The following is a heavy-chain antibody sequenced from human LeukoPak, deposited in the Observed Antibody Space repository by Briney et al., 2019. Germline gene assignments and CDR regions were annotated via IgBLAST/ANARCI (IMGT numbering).Heavy chain of an antibody. J-gene: IGHJ4*02. CDR1: GFIFTNHH. CDR2: VDTDGSNT. Sequence: PGGSLRLSCVASGFIFTNHHLHWVRQAPGKGPVWVSRVDTDGSNTDYADSVKGRFTISRDNAKNTLYLQMNSLRVEDTAVYYCARVPGYYDSSGFQWWGQGTLVTVSS. D-gene: IGHD3-22*01. V-gene: IGHV3-74*01. CDR3: ARVPGYYDSSGFQW.